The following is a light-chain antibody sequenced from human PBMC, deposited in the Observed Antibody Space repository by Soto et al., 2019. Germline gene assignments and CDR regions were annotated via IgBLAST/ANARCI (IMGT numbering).Light chain of an antibody. CDR3: QQYNNWPQT. V-gene: IGKV3-15*01. J-gene: IGKJ4*01. Sequence: IVMAQAPATLAVSPGERGTLSCTASQSVSSNLAWYQQKPGQAPRLLTYGASTRATGIPARFSGSGSGPEFTLTISSLQSEDFAVYYCQQYNNWPQTFGGGTKV. CDR2: GAS. CDR1: QSVSSN.